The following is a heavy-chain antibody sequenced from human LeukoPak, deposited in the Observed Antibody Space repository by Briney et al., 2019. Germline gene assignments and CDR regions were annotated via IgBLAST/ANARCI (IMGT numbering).Heavy chain of an antibody. J-gene: IGHJ3*02. Sequence: GASVKVSCKASGYTFTSYDINWVRQATGQGLEWMGWMNPNSGNTGYAQKFQGRVTMTRNTSISTAYMELSSLRSEDTAVYYCARLYYDSTDDAFDIWGQGTMVTVSS. CDR3: ARLYYDSTDDAFDI. CDR2: MNPNSGNT. CDR1: GYTFTSYD. V-gene: IGHV1-8*01. D-gene: IGHD3-22*01.